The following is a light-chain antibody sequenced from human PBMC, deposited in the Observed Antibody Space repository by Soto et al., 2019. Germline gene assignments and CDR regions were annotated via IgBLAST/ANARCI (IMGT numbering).Light chain of an antibody. CDR3: AAWDDSLNGVI. J-gene: IGLJ2*01. V-gene: IGLV1-44*01. CDR1: SSNVGSNA. CDR2: SNS. Sequence: QPVLTQPPSASGTPGQRVTISCSGSSSNVGSNAVNWYRHLPGTAPKLLIYSNSQRPSGVPDRFSGSKSGTSASLAISGLQSGDEADYYCAAWDDSLNGVIFGGGTKVTVL.